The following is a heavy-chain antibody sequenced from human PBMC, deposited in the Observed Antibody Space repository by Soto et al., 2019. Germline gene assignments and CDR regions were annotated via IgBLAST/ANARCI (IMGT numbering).Heavy chain of an antibody. Sequence: GGSLRLSCAASGFTFSSYGMHWVRQAPGKGLEWVAVIWYDGSNKYYADSVKGRFTISRDNSKNTLYLQMNSLRAEDTAVYYCARDGGSGWFPDYYFDYWGQGTLVTVSS. J-gene: IGHJ4*02. V-gene: IGHV3-33*01. CDR1: GFTFSSYG. CDR3: ARDGGSGWFPDYYFDY. D-gene: IGHD6-19*01. CDR2: IWYDGSNK.